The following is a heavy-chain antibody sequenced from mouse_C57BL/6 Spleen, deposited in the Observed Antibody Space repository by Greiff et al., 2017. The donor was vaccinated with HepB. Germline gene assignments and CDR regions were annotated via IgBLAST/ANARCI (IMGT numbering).Heavy chain of an antibody. D-gene: IGHD1-1*01. CDR2: IDPSDSYT. CDR1: GYTFTSYW. J-gene: IGHJ1*03. Sequence: QVQLQQPGAELVRPGTSVKLSCKASGYTFTSYWMHWVKQRPGQGLEWIGVIDPSDSYTNYNQKFKGKATLTVDTSSSTAYMQLSSLTSEDSAVYYFARHYGSSDWYFDVWGTGTTVTVSS. V-gene: IGHV1-59*01. CDR3: ARHYGSSDWYFDV.